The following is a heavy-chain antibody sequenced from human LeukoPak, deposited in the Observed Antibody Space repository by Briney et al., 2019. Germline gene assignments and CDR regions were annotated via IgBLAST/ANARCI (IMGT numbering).Heavy chain of an antibody. V-gene: IGHV1-24*01. Sequence: ASVKVSCKVYGDTLTELSTHWVRQAPGKGLEWMGGFDPEHGEAIYAQTFQGRITMTEDTSTDTAYMELSCLTSDDTAVYYCAAEGQRLLGYWGQGTLVTVSS. D-gene: IGHD3-10*01. J-gene: IGHJ4*02. CDR2: FDPEHGEA. CDR3: AAEGQRLLGY. CDR1: GDTLTELS.